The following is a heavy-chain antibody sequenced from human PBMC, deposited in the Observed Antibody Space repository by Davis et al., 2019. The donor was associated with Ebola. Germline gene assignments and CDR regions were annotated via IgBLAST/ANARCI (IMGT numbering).Heavy chain of an antibody. CDR3: ARDTTSAWPGGWFDP. D-gene: IGHD6-19*01. J-gene: IGHJ5*02. Sequence: ASVKVSCKASGYTFTSYYMHWVRQAPGQGLEWMGIINPSGGSTSYAQKFQGRLTMTRDTSTSTVYMELSSLRSEDTAVYYCARDTTSAWPGGWFDPWGQGTLVTVSS. CDR2: INPSGGST. V-gene: IGHV1-46*01. CDR1: GYTFTSYY.